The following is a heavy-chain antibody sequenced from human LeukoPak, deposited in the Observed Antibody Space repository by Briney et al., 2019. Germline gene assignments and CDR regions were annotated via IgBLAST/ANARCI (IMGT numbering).Heavy chain of an antibody. V-gene: IGHV1-3*03. CDR3: ARGILLEGKLRYFDWLRGASDENWFDP. CDR2: INAGNGNT. Sequence: ASVKVSCKASGYTFTSYAMHWVRQAPGQRLEWMGWINAGNGNTKYSQEFQGRVTITRDTSASTAYMELSSLRSEDMAVYYCARGILLEGKLRYFDWLRGASDENWFDPWGQGTLVTVSS. CDR1: GYTFTSYA. J-gene: IGHJ5*02. D-gene: IGHD3-9*01.